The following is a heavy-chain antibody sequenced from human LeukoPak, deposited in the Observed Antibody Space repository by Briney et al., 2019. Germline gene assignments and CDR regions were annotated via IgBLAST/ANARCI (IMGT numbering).Heavy chain of an antibody. CDR1: GFNFANHA. V-gene: IGHV3-23*01. CDR3: AKNGIAVAGTEDAFDI. D-gene: IGHD6-19*01. J-gene: IGHJ3*02. CDR2: ISGSGGST. Sequence: PGGSLRLSCAASGFNFANHAMSWVRQAPGKGLEWVSAISGSGGSTYYADSVKGRFTISRDNSKNTLYLQMNSLRAEDTAVYYCAKNGIAVAGTEDAFDIWGQGTMVTVSS.